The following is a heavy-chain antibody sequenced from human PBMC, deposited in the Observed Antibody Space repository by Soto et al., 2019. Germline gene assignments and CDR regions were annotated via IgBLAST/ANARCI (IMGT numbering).Heavy chain of an antibody. V-gene: IGHV1-18*01. D-gene: IGHD6-6*01. CDR3: VRVRQLVGYFYYYMDV. CDR1: GYTFTNYG. CDR2: ISAYNGNT. Sequence: QVQLLQSGAEVKKPGASVKVSCKASGYTFTNYGITWVRQAPGQGLEWMGWISAYNGNTHYTQRLQGRVTMTTDTSTSTAYMELRGLRSDATAVYYWVRVRQLVGYFYYYMDVWCKGTTVTVSS. J-gene: IGHJ6*03.